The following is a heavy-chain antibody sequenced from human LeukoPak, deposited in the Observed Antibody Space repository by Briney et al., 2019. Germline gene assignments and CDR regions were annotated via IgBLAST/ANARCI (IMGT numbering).Heavy chain of an antibody. V-gene: IGHV3-23*01. CDR1: GFTFSSYA. D-gene: IGHD6-19*01. CDR2: ISGSGGST. J-gene: IGHJ4*02. Sequence: PGGSLRLSCAASGFTFSSYAMSWVRQAPGKGLGWVSAISGSGGSTYYADSVKGRFTISRDNSKNTLYLQMNSLRAEDTAVYYCAKPVTPLAVAEGFDYWGQGTLVTVSS. CDR3: AKPVTPLAVAEGFDY.